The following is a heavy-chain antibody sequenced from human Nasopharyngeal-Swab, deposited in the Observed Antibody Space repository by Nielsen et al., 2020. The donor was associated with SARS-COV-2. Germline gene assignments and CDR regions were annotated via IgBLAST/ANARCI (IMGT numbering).Heavy chain of an antibody. D-gene: IGHD6-19*01. CDR1: GYTFTGYY. J-gene: IGHJ6*02. CDR2: INPNSGGT. V-gene: IGHV1-2*04. Sequence: ASVKVSCKASGYTFTGYYMHWVRQAPGQGLEWMGWINPNSGGTNYAQKFQGWVTMTRDTSISTAYMELRSLRSDDTAVYYCARWAGIGDYYYGMDVWGQGTTVTVSS. CDR3: ARWAGIGDYYYGMDV.